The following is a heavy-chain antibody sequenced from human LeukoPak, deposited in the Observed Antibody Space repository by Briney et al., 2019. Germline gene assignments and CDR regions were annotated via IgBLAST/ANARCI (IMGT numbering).Heavy chain of an antibody. D-gene: IGHD2-2*01. CDR1: GCTFDDYA. J-gene: IGHJ3*02. V-gene: IGHV3-9*03. CDR2: ISWNSGSI. Sequence: GGSLRLSCAASGCTFDDYAMHWVRQAPGKGLEWVSGISWNSGSIGYADSVKGRFTISRDNAKNSLYLQMNSLRAEDMALYYCAKDIEYQLLFAFDIWGQGTMVTVSS. CDR3: AKDIEYQLLFAFDI.